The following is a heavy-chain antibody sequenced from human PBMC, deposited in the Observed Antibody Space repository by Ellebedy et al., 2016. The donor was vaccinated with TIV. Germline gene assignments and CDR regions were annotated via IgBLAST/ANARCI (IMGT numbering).Heavy chain of an antibody. D-gene: IGHD2-2*01. CDR3: ARDGSTSYNYFDY. Sequence: AASVKVSCKASGYTFTGYYMHWVRQAPGQGLEWMGWINPNSGGTNYAQKFQGRVTMTRDTSISTAYMELSRLRSDDTAVYYCARDGSTSYNYFDYWGQGTLVTVSS. CDR1: GYTFTGYY. J-gene: IGHJ4*02. CDR2: INPNSGGT. V-gene: IGHV1-2*02.